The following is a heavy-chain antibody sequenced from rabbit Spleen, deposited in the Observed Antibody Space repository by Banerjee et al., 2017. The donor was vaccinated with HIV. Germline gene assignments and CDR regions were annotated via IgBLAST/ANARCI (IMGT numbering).Heavy chain of an antibody. J-gene: IGHJ4*01. D-gene: IGHD4-2*01. CDR1: GFSFSSNW. CDR2: IDTSNDDT. V-gene: IGHV1S45*01. Sequence: LEESGGGLVKPGGTLTLTCTVSGFSFSSNWICWVRQAPGKGLEWIACIDTSNDDTDYANWPKGRFTISKTSSTTVTLQMTSLTAADTATYFCARDAGVSGNGVDYLNLWGPGTLVTVS. CDR3: ARDAGVSGNGVDYLNL.